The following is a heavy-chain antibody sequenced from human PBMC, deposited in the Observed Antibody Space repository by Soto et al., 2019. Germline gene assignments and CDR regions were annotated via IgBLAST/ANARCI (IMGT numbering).Heavy chain of an antibody. D-gene: IGHD4-17*01. Sequence: GSLRLSCAASGFTFSSYGMHWVRQAPGKGLEWVAVISYDGSNKYYADSVKGRFTISRDNSKNTLYLQMNSLRAEDTAVYYCAKAMTYGDYADAFDIWGQGTMVTVSS. CDR1: GFTFSSYG. J-gene: IGHJ3*02. CDR3: AKAMTYGDYADAFDI. CDR2: ISYDGSNK. V-gene: IGHV3-30*18.